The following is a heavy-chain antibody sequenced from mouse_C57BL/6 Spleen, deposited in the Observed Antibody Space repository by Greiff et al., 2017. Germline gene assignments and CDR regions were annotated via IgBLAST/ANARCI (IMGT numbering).Heavy chain of an antibody. CDR2: ISYDGSN. V-gene: IGHV3-6*01. J-gene: IGHJ3*01. D-gene: IGHD2-3*01. CDR3: AREGLLRGAWFAY. CDR1: GYSITSGYY. Sequence: EVKLQESGPGLVKPSQSLSLTCSVTGYSITSGYYWNWIRQFPGNKLEWMGYISYDGSNNYNPSLKNRISITRDTSKNQFFLKLNSVTTEDTATYYCAREGLLRGAWFAYWGQGTLVTVSA.